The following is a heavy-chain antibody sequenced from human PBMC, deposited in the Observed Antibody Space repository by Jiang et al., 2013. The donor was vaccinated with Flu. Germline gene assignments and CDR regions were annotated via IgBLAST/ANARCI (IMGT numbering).Heavy chain of an antibody. J-gene: IGHJ3*02. CDR2: INAGNGNT. D-gene: IGHD6-13*01. Sequence: GAEVKKPGASVKVSCKASGYTFTSYAMHWVRLAPGQRLEWMGWINAGNGNTKYSQKFQGRVTITRDTSASTAYMELSSLRSEDTAVYYCASSDSSSWSDDAFDIWGQGTMVTVS. CDR1: GYTFTSYA. CDR3: ASSDSSSWSDDAFDI. V-gene: IGHV1-3*01.